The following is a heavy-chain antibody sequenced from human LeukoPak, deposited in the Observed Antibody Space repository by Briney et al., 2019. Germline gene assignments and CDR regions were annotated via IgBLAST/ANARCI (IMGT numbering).Heavy chain of an antibody. CDR3: ASGRGSYYAY. CDR1: GGSISSSSYY. V-gene: IGHV4-39*01. CDR2: IYYSGST. Sequence: SETLSLTCTVSGGSISSSSYYWGWLRQPPGKGLEWIGSIYYSGSTYYNPSLKSRVTISVDTSKGQFSLKLSSVTAADTAVYYCASGRGSYYAYWGQGTLVTVSS. J-gene: IGHJ4*02. D-gene: IGHD1-26*01.